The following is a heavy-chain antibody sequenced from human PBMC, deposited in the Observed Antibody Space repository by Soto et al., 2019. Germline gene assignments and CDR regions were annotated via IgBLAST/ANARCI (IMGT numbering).Heavy chain of an antibody. CDR1: GFTFSSYG. J-gene: IGHJ4*02. Sequence: GGSLRLSCAASGFTFSSYGMHWVRQAPGKGLEWVSSISNSGGSTYYADSVQGRFTISRDNSKNTLSLQMNSLRAEDTAIYYCAKHRGLLLTQYCFDDWGQGTMVTVSS. CDR3: AKHRGLLLTQYCFDD. CDR2: ISNSGGST. V-gene: IGHV3-23*01. D-gene: IGHD3-16*01.